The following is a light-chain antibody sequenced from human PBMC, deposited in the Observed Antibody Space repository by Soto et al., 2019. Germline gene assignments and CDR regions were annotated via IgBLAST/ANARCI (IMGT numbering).Light chain of an antibody. CDR1: QRVSTF. J-gene: IGKJ1*01. V-gene: IGKV3-11*01. Sequence: EIVLTQSPGTLSLSPGDRATLSCRASQRVSTFLAWYQQRPGQAPRLLISDASNRATGIPARFSGSGSGTDFTLTISSLEPEDFAVYYCQQSNNWPRTFGQGTKVEIK. CDR2: DAS. CDR3: QQSNNWPRT.